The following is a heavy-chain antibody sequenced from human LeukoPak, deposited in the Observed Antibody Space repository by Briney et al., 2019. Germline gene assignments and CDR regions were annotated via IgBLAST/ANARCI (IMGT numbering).Heavy chain of an antibody. D-gene: IGHD3-10*01. Sequence: ASVKVACKASGYTFSDYYIQWVRQAPGQGLEWMGWISAYNGNTNYAQKLQGRVTMTTDTSTSTAYMELRSLRSDDTAVYYCAREPHALNYYGSGSYYYMDWFDPWGQGTLVTVSS. CDR1: GYTFSDYY. V-gene: IGHV1-18*04. CDR3: AREPHALNYYGSGSYYYMDWFDP. CDR2: ISAYNGNT. J-gene: IGHJ5*02.